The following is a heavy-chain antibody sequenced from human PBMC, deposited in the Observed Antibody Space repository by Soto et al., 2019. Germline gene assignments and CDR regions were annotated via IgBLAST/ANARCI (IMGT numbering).Heavy chain of an antibody. CDR3: ARDVRDYYGMDV. J-gene: IGHJ6*02. V-gene: IGHV3-33*01. CDR1: GFTFSSYG. Sequence: GGSLRLSCAASGFTFSSYGMHWVRQAPGKGLEWVAVIWYDGSNKYYADSVKGRFTISRDNSKNTLYLQMNSLRAEDTAVYYCARDVRDYYGMDVWGQGTTVTVSS. CDR2: IWYDGSNK.